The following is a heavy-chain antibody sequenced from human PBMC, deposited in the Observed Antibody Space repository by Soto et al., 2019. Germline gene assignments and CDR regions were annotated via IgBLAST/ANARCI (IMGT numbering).Heavy chain of an antibody. D-gene: IGHD2-15*01. CDR3: AKDLGSTLRVVAARGY. CDR2: ISGSGGST. V-gene: IGHV3-23*01. CDR1: GFTFSSYA. J-gene: IGHJ4*02. Sequence: GGSLRLSCAASGFTFSSYAMSWVRQAPGKGLEWVSAISGSGGSTYYADSVKGRFTISRDNSKNTLYLQMNSLRAEDTAVYYCAKDLGSTLRVVAARGYWGQGTLVTVSS.